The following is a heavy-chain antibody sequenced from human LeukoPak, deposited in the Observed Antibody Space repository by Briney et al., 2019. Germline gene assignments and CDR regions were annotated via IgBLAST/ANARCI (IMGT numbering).Heavy chain of an antibody. CDR2: TYYRSKWYN. J-gene: IGHJ5*02. Sequence: SQTLSPTCAISGDSLSSNSAAWNSIRQSPSRSLEWLGRTYYRSKWYNDYAVSVESRIIINPDTSKNQFSLQLNSVTPEDTAVYYCARVALEAGFNWFDPWGQGTLVTVSS. D-gene: IGHD6-19*01. V-gene: IGHV6-1*01. CDR3: ARVALEAGFNWFDP. CDR1: GDSLSSNSAA.